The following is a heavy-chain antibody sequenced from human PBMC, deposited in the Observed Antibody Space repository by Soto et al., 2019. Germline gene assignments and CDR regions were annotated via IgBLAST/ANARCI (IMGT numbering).Heavy chain of an antibody. Sequence: QVTLKESGPVLVKPTETLTLTCTVSGFSLTTGRMGVSWIRQPPGKALEWLAHSFSNDERSYSTSLKSRLTISQDASQSQLVLTLTNLDPVDTATYYCARFGGYTYGYDYWGQGILVTVSS. V-gene: IGHV2-26*01. D-gene: IGHD5-18*01. CDR3: ARFGGYTYGYDY. J-gene: IGHJ4*02. CDR1: GFSLTTGRMG. CDR2: SFSNDER.